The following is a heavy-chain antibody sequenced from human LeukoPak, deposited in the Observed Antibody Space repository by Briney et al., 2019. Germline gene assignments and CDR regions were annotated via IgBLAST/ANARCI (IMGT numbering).Heavy chain of an antibody. CDR3: AKDSRWNFDY. CDR1: GFTFSTYG. J-gene: IGHJ4*02. V-gene: IGHV3-30*02. Sequence: GGSLRLSCAASGFTFSTYGMFWVRQAPGKGLEWVAFIRYDGSDKYHADSMEGRFTISRDNSKNMVYLQMNSLRPEDTAVYYCAKDSRWNFDYWGQGTLVTVSS. CDR2: IRYDGSDK. D-gene: IGHD5-24*01.